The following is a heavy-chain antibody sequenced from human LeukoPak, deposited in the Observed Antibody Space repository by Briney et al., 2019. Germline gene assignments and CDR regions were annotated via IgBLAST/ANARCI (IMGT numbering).Heavy chain of an antibody. Sequence: SVKVSCKASGGTFSSYAISWVRQAPGQGLEWMGGIIPIFGTANYAQKFQGGVTITADESTSTAYMELSSLRSEDTAVYYCARDAHYYDSSGPDLDYWGQGTLVTVSS. CDR2: IIPIFGTA. J-gene: IGHJ4*02. CDR1: GGTFSSYA. V-gene: IGHV1-69*13. CDR3: ARDAHYYDSSGPDLDY. D-gene: IGHD3-22*01.